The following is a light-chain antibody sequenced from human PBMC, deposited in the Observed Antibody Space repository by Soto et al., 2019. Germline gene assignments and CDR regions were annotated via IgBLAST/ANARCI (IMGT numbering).Light chain of an antibody. J-gene: IGLJ2*01. V-gene: IGLV2-11*01. CDR3: SSFAGSPVV. CDR2: DVS. Sequence: QSALTQPRSVSGSPGQSVTISCTGTSSDVGGYNYVSWYQQRPGKAPKLMIYDVSRRPSGVPDRFSGSKSGNTASLTVSGLQAEDEADYYCSSFAGSPVVFGGGTKLTVL. CDR1: SSDVGGYNY.